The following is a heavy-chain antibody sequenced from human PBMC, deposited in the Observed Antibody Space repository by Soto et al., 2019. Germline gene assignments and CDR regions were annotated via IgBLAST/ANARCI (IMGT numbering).Heavy chain of an antibody. CDR2: ISYDGSNK. D-gene: IGHD2-21*02. CDR3: ARDLFRVVVTAMGY. J-gene: IGHJ4*02. V-gene: IGHV3-30-3*01. Sequence: QVQLVESGGGVVQPGRSLRLSCAASGFTFSSYAMHWVRQAPGKGLEWVALISYDGSNKYYADSVKGRFTISRDNSKNTLYLQMNSLRAEETAVFYCARDLFRVVVTAMGYWGQGTLVTVSS. CDR1: GFTFSSYA.